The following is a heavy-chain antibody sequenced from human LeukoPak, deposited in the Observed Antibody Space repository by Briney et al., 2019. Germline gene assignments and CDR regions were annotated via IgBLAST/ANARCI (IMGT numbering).Heavy chain of an antibody. Sequence: GGSLRLSCAASGFTFSSYAMHWVRQAPGKGLEWVAVISYDGSNKYSADSVKGRFTISRDNSKNTLYLQMNSLRAEDTAVYYCAGGGKYYYDSSGYYRYWGQGTLVTVSS. CDR3: AGGGKYYYDSSGYYRY. CDR2: ISYDGSNK. D-gene: IGHD3-22*01. CDR1: GFTFSSYA. J-gene: IGHJ4*02. V-gene: IGHV3-30*04.